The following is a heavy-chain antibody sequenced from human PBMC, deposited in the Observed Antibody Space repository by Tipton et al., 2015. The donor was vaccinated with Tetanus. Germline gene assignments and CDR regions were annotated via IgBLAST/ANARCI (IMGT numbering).Heavy chain of an antibody. Sequence: TLSLTCAVYGGSFSGYYWSWIRQPPGKGLEWIREINHSGSTNYNPSLKSRVTISVDTSKNQFSLKLSSVTAADTAVYYCASRELVVVPAAISWWFDPWGQGTLVTVSS. CDR2: INHSGST. V-gene: IGHV4-34*01. CDR1: GGSFSGYY. CDR3: ASRELVVVPAAISWWFDP. J-gene: IGHJ5*02. D-gene: IGHD2-2*02.